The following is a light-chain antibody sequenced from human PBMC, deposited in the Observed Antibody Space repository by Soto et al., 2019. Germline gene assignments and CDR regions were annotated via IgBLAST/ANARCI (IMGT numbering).Light chain of an antibody. CDR2: DAS. CDR1: QSVSSY. V-gene: IGKV3-11*01. J-gene: IGKJ3*01. Sequence: EIVLTQSPATLSLSPGERATLSCRASQSVSSYLAWYQQKPGQAPRLLIYDASNRATGIPARFSGRGSGTNFHPPHSRLGPEDFGGFFLQPRYNWPPGHFGPGTKGDNK. CDR3: QPRYNWPPGH.